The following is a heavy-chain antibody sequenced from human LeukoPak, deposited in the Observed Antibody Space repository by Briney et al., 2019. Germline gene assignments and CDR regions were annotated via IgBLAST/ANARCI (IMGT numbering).Heavy chain of an antibody. Sequence: ASVKVSCKASGYTFTGYYMHWVRQAPGQGLEWMGWISAYNGNTNYAQKLQGRVTMTTDTSTSTAYMELRSLRSDDTAVYYCAREGYYYDAFDIWGQGTMVTVSS. CDR2: ISAYNGNT. J-gene: IGHJ3*02. D-gene: IGHD3-10*01. CDR3: AREGYYYDAFDI. CDR1: GYTFTGYY. V-gene: IGHV1-18*04.